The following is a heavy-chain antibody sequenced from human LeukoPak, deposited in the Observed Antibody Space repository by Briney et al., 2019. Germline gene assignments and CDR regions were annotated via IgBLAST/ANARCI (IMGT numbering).Heavy chain of an antibody. D-gene: IGHD1-26*01. V-gene: IGHV3-30-3*01. J-gene: IGHJ4*02. Sequence: PGGSLRLSCAASGFTFSHAWMTWVRQAPGKGLEWVAVISYDGSNEYYADSVKGRFTISRDNSKNTLYLQMNSLRAEDTAVYYCARSPLDSGSYAFDYWGQGTLVTVSS. CDR2: ISYDGSNE. CDR3: ARSPLDSGSYAFDY. CDR1: GFTFSHAW.